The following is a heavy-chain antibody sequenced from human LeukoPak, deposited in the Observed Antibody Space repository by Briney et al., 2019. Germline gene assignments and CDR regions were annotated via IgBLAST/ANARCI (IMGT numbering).Heavy chain of an antibody. Sequence: KPSETLSLTCTVSSGSITNYYWSWIRQPPGKGLEWIGFIYYSGNTNYNPSLKSRVTISVDTSKNQFSLKLSSVTAADTAVYYCARVWATEALRAFDIWGQGTMVSVSS. CDR1: SGSITNYY. D-gene: IGHD1-26*01. V-gene: IGHV4-59*01. CDR2: IYYSGNT. CDR3: ARVWATEALRAFDI. J-gene: IGHJ3*02.